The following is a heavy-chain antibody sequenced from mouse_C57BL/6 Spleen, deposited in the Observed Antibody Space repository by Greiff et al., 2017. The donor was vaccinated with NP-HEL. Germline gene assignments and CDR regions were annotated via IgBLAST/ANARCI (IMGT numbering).Heavy chain of an antibody. CDR1: GYTFTDYN. CDR3: ARSGYYYGSRAFDY. J-gene: IGHJ2*01. D-gene: IGHD1-1*01. CDR2: INPNNGGT. V-gene: IGHV1-18*01. Sequence: EVQLQQCGPELVKPGASVKIPCKASGYTFTDYNMDWVKQSHGKSLEWIGDINPNNGGTIYNQKFKGKATLTVDKSSSTAYMELRSLTSEDTAVYYCARSGYYYGSRAFDYWGQGTTLTVSS.